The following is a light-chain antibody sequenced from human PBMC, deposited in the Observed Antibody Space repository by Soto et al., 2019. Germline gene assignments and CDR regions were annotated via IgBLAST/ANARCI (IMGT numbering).Light chain of an antibody. J-gene: IGKJ4*01. CDR3: QQYGSSVLT. CDR2: AAS. V-gene: IGKV3-20*01. Sequence: EIVLTQSPGTLSLSPGERATLSCRASQSVSTNSLAWYQQKPGQAARLLMYAASSRATGIPDRFSGSGSGTDFSLTISRLEPEDFAVYYCQQYGSSVLTFGGGTKVEIK. CDR1: QSVSTNS.